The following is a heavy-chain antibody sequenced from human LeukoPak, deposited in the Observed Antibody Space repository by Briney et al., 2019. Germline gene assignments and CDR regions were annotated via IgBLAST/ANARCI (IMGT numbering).Heavy chain of an antibody. J-gene: IGHJ4*02. CDR3: ARDFAREFTIDY. Sequence: GGSLRLSCAASGFTFSSYNMNWVRQPPGKGLEWVSYISSSSNIIYYAASVKGRFTISRDNAKNSLFLQMNSLRAEDTAVYYCARDFAREFTIDYWGQGTLVTVSS. D-gene: IGHD3-10*01. CDR1: GFTFSSYN. CDR2: ISSSSNII. V-gene: IGHV3-48*01.